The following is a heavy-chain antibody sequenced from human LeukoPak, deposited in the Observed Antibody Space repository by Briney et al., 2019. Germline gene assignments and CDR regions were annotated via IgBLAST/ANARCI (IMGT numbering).Heavy chain of an antibody. Sequence: SVKVSCKASGYTFTGYYMHWVRQAPGQGLEWMGWINPNRGGTNYAQRFQGRVTMTRDTSISTAYMELSRLRSDDTAVYYCARELYTIFGEADGFDPWGQGTLVTVSS. D-gene: IGHD3-3*01. CDR2: INPNRGGT. V-gene: IGHV1-2*02. CDR3: ARELYTIFGEADGFDP. J-gene: IGHJ5*02. CDR1: GYTFTGYY.